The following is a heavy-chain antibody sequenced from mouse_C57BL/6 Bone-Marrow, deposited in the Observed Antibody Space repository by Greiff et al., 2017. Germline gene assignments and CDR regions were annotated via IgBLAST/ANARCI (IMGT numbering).Heavy chain of an antibody. V-gene: IGHV1-64*01. CDR1: GYTFTSYW. D-gene: IGHD2-4*01. J-gene: IGHJ3*01. Sequence: QVQLKQPGAELVKPGASVKLSCKASGYTFTSYWMHWVKQRPGQGLEWIGMIHPNSGSTNYNEKFKSKATLTVDKYSSTAYMQLSSLTSEDSAVYYWALIYYDYDGPFAYWGQGTLVTVSA. CDR3: ALIYYDYDGPFAY. CDR2: IHPNSGST.